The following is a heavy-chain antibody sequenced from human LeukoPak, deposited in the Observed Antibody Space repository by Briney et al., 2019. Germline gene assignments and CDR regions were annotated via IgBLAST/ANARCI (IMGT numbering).Heavy chain of an antibody. Sequence: SETLSLTCTVSGGSISSYYWSWIRQPPGKGLEWIGYIYYSGSTNYNPSLKSRVTISVDTSKNQFSLKLSSVTAAGTAVYYCARIAVVVTGEIDYWGQGTLVTVSS. CDR3: ARIAVVVTGEIDY. CDR2: IYYSGST. D-gene: IGHD2-21*02. V-gene: IGHV4-59*01. CDR1: GGSISSYY. J-gene: IGHJ4*02.